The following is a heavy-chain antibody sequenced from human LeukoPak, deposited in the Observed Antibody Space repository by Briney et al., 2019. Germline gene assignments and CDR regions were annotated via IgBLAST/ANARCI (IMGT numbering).Heavy chain of an antibody. CDR2: ISSSSSTI. Sequence: GSLRLSCAASGFTFSSYSMNWVRQAPGKGLEWVSYISSSSSTIYYADSVKGRFTISRDNAKNSLYLQMNSLRDEDTAVYYCARDRRLVSYYYGMGVWGQGTTVTVSS. CDR3: ARDRRLVSYYYGMGV. D-gene: IGHD2-8*01. V-gene: IGHV3-48*02. CDR1: GFTFSSYS. J-gene: IGHJ6*02.